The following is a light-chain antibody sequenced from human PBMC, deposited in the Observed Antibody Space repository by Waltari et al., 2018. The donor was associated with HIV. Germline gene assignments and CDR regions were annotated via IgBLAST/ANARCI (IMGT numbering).Light chain of an antibody. Sequence: QSVLTQPPSASGTPGQTVTISCSGSSSNIGSNTVNWYQPLPGTAPKLLIYSNNVRPSGVPDRFSGFKSGTSASLASSGLQSQDEADYYCTTWDDSLNVLVFGGGTEVTVL. CDR2: SNN. CDR1: SSNIGSNT. CDR3: TTWDDSLNVLV. J-gene: IGLJ3*02. V-gene: IGLV1-44*01.